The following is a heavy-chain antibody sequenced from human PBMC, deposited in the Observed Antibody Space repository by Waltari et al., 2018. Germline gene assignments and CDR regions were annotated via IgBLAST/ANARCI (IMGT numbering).Heavy chain of an antibody. CDR1: GYTFTSYA. V-gene: IGHV7-4-1*02. Sequence: QVKLVQSGSELKKPGASVKVSCKASGYTFTSYAMHWVRQAPGQGLEWMGWINTNTGNPTYAQGFTGRFVFSLDTSVSTAYLQISSLKAEDTAVYYCARAYSSTNRQPYYYYGMDVWGQGTTVTVSS. J-gene: IGHJ6*02. CDR3: ARAYSSTNRQPYYYYGMDV. CDR2: INTNTGNP. D-gene: IGHD6-13*01.